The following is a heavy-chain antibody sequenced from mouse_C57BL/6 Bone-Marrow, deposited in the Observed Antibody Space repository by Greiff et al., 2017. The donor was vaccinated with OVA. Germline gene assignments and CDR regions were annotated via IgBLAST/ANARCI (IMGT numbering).Heavy chain of an antibody. V-gene: IGHV1-55*01. CDR3: ARSYSYGSSLDV. CDR2: IYHGSGST. D-gene: IGHD1-1*01. Sequence: QVQLQQPGAELVKPGASVKMSCKASGYTFTSYWVTWVKQRPGQGLEWIGDIYHGSGSTNYNEKFKSKATLTGDTSTSTDYKQLSSLTSEDSAVYYCARSYSYGSSLDVWGTGTTVTVSS. J-gene: IGHJ1*03. CDR1: GYTFTSYW.